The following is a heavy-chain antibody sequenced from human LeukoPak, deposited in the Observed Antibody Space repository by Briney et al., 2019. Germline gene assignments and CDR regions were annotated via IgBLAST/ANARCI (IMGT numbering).Heavy chain of an antibody. Sequence: SETLSLTCTVSGGSISSYYWSWIRQPPGKGLEWIGYIYYSGSTNYNPSLKSRVTISVDTSKNQFSLKLSSVTAADTAVYYCAREDVAGGSGSNYYYYGADVWGQGTTVTVSS. CDR3: AREDVAGGSGSNYYYYGADV. CDR1: GGSISSYY. J-gene: IGHJ6*02. D-gene: IGHD3-10*01. V-gene: IGHV4-59*01. CDR2: IYYSGST.